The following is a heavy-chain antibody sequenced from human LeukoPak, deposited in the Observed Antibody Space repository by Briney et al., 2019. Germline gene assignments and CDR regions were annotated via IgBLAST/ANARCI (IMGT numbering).Heavy chain of an antibody. CDR3: AAYGRYYYDSSGYKRKHFDY. CDR1: GGSSSGYY. J-gene: IGHJ4*02. Sequence: SETLSLTCAVYGGSSSGYYWSWIRQPPGKGLEWIGEINHSGSTNYNPSLKSRVTISVDTSKNQFSLKLSSVTAADTAVYYCAAYGRYYYDSSGYKRKHFDYWGQGTLVTVSS. D-gene: IGHD3-22*01. CDR2: INHSGST. V-gene: IGHV4-34*01.